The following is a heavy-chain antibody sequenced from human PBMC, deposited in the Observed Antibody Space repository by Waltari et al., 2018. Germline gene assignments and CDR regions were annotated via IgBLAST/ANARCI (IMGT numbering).Heavy chain of an antibody. CDR2: IIPICGTA. V-gene: IGHV1-69*01. CDR3: TTEDDFWSGPYDI. D-gene: IGHD3-3*01. Sequence: QVQLVQSGAEVKKPGSSVKVSCKASGGTFSSYAISWVRQAPGQGLEWRGGIIPICGTANYAQQFQGRVTITADESTSTAYMELSSLRSEDTAVYYCTTEDDFWSGPYDIWGQGTMVTVSS. J-gene: IGHJ3*02. CDR1: GGTFSSYA.